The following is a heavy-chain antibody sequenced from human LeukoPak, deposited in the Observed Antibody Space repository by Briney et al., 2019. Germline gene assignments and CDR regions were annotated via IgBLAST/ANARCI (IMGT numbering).Heavy chain of an antibody. CDR2: INHSGST. D-gene: IGHD2-21*01. CDR1: GGSISSYY. J-gene: IGHJ4*02. CDR3: ARSSIVVVS. V-gene: IGHV4-34*01. Sequence: SETLSLTCAVSGGSISSYYWSWIRQPPGKGLEWIGEINHSGSTNYNPSLKSRVTTSVDTSKNQFSLKLSSVTAADTAVYYCARSSIVVVSWGQGTLVTVSS.